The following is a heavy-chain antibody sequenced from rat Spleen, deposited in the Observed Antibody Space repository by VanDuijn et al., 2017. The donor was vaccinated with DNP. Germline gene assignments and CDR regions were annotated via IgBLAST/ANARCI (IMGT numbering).Heavy chain of an antibody. CDR3: ARYSTSYVMDA. CDR1: GFSLTSYH. D-gene: IGHD1-2*01. J-gene: IGHJ4*01. Sequence: QVQLKESGPGLVQPSETLSLTCTVSGFSLTSYHVSWVRQPPGKGLEWMGVIWTGGSTAYNSALKSRLSISRDTSKSQVFLKMNSLQSEDTATYYCARYSTSYVMDAWGQGVSVTVSS. CDR2: IWTGGST. V-gene: IGHV2-43*01.